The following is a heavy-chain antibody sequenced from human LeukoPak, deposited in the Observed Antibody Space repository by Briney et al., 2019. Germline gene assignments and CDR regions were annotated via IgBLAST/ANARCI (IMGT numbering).Heavy chain of an antibody. CDR2: IIPIFGTA. J-gene: IGHJ6*03. V-gene: IGHV1-69*05. CDR3: ARGIAAAYYYYYMDV. D-gene: IGHD6-13*01. Sequence: SVKVSCKASGYTFTSYDINWVRQAPGQGLEWMGGIIPIFGTANYAQKFQGRVTITTDESTSTAYMELSSLRSEDTAVYYCARGIAAAYYYYYMDVWGKGTTVTVSS. CDR1: GYTFTSYD.